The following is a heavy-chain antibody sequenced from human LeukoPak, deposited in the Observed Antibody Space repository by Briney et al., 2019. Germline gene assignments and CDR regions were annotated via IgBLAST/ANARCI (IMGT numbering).Heavy chain of an antibody. Sequence: GGSLRLSCAASGFIFSNYAMTWVRQAPGKGLEWVSTITGSGRDIYYADSVKGRFTISRDNAKNSLYLQMNSLRAEDTAVYYCARIIAAAPVVWGQGTLVTVSS. CDR3: ARIIAAAPVV. CDR2: ITGSGRDI. D-gene: IGHD6-13*01. CDR1: GFIFSNYA. V-gene: IGHV3-21*01. J-gene: IGHJ4*02.